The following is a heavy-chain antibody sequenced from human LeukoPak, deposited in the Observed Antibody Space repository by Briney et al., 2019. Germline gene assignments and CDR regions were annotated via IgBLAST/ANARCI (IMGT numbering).Heavy chain of an antibody. Sequence: GGSLRLSCAASGFTFSSYWMHWVRQAPGKGLVWVSRINDDGSSTSYADSVKGRFTISRDNAKNTLYLQMSSLRGEDTAVYYCARGGSYHAFDIWGQGTTVTVSS. CDR2: INDDGSST. D-gene: IGHD1-26*01. V-gene: IGHV3-74*01. CDR3: ARGGSYHAFDI. J-gene: IGHJ3*02. CDR1: GFTFSSYW.